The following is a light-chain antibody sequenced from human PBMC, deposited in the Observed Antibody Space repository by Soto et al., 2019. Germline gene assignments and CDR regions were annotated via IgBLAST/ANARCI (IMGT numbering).Light chain of an antibody. J-gene: IGKJ5*01. V-gene: IGKV3-15*01. CDR2: GAS. CDR3: QSYNDWPFT. Sequence: EIVMTQSPATLSVSPGERVTLSCRASESLSTYLAWYQQKPGQAPRLLIYGASTKATGIPARFSGSGSATDFTLTISSLQSEDFAVYYCQSYNDWPFTFGQGKRLEI. CDR1: ESLSTY.